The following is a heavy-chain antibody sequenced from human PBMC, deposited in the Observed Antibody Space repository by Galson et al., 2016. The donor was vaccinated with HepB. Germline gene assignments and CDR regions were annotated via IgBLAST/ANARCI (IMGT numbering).Heavy chain of an antibody. CDR1: GGSFSNTDSY. CDR2: IYYSAST. J-gene: IGHJ6*02. V-gene: IGHV4-39*01. Sequence: SETLSLTCTVSGGSFSNTDSYWGWIRQPPGKGLQWIGTIYYSASTYYHPSLKSRVTISADTSKNQFSLSLSSVTAADTAVYYCARHLYDKYGHYFYGMDVWGQGTTVTVSS. D-gene: IGHD3-9*01. CDR3: ARHLYDKYGHYFYGMDV.